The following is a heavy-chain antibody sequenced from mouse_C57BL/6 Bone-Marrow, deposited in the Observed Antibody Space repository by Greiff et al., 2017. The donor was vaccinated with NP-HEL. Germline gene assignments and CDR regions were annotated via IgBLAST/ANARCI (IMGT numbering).Heavy chain of an antibody. V-gene: IGHV1-42*01. CDR1: GYSFTGYY. Sequence: VQLKESGPELVKPGASVKISCKASGYSFTGYYMNWVKQSPEKSLEWIGEINPSTGGTTYNQKFKAKATLTVDKSSSTAYMQLKSLTSEDSAVYYCARGTTVVATVDYAMDYWGQGTSVTVSS. D-gene: IGHD1-1*01. CDR3: ARGTTVVATVDYAMDY. CDR2: INPSTGGT. J-gene: IGHJ4*01.